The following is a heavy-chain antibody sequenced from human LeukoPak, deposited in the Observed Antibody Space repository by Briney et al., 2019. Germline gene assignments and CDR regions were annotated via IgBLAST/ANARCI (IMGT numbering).Heavy chain of an antibody. Sequence: GGSLRLSCAASKFTFSTFAMHWVRQAPGKGLEWDALTSSDGSSKYYTDSVKGRYPISRDNSKNTLYLQMNSLRAEDTAVYYCAREGGDLRWKNRFDFWGQGTLVTVSS. CDR1: KFTFSTFA. CDR3: AREGGDLRWKNRFDF. D-gene: IGHD4-23*01. J-gene: IGHJ4*02. V-gene: IGHV3-30-3*01. CDR2: TSSDGSSK.